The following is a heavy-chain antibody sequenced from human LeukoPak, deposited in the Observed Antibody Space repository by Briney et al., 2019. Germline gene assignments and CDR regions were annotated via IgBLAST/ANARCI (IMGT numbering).Heavy chain of an antibody. CDR1: GFTFSDYP. CDR3: VQVGSNYYLN. CDR2: ISKNGDDT. Sequence: PGGSLRLSCSASGFTFSDYPMHWVRQTPGKGLEYVSAISKNGDDTYYADSVKGRFTISRDNSKNTLYLQMSSLRTEDTAVFCCVQVGSNYYLNWGQGTLVIVSS. D-gene: IGHD4-11*01. J-gene: IGHJ4*02. V-gene: IGHV3-64D*06.